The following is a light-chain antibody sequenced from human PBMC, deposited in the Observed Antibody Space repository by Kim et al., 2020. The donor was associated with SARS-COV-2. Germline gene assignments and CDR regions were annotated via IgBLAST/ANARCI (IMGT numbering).Light chain of an antibody. J-gene: IGKJ5*01. CDR2: DAS. CDR1: QSVSNNY. CDR3: QQYGRSPIT. Sequence: PGERATLSCGASQSVSNNYLAWYQQKPGLAPRLVMFDASRRATGIPDRFSGSGSWTDFTLTINRLEPEDFAVYYCQQYGRSPITFGQGTRLE. V-gene: IGKV3D-20*01.